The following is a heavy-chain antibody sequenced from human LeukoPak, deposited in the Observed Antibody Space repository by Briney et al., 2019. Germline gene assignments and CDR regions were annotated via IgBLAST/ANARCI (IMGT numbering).Heavy chain of an antibody. CDR1: GYTFTSYD. D-gene: IGHD6-13*01. CDR3: VRAAAGIRGYFDY. J-gene: IGHJ4*02. Sequence: ASVKVSCKASGYTFTSYDINWVRQTTGQGLEWMGWMNPNSGNTGYAQKFQGRVTMTRNTSISTAYVELSSLRSEDTAVYYCVRAAAGIRGYFDYWGQGTLVTVSS. CDR2: MNPNSGNT. V-gene: IGHV1-8*01.